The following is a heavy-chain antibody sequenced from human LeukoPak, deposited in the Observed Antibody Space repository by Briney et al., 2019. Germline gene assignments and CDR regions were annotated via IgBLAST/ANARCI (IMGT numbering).Heavy chain of an antibody. D-gene: IGHD3-22*01. CDR3: ARGRPGYYDSSGYYVDY. Sequence: SETLSLTCAIYGGSFSDYPWTWIRQPPGKGLEWIGQIKHGGGTKYNPSLKSRVTISVDTSKNQFSLKLSSVTAADTAVYYCARGRPGYYDSSGYYVDYWGQGTLVTVPS. CDR2: IKHGGGT. V-gene: IGHV4-34*01. J-gene: IGHJ4*02. CDR1: GGSFSDYP.